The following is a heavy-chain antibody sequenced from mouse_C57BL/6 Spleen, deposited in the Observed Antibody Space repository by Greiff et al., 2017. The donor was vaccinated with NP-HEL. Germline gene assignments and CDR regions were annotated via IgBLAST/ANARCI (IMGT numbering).Heavy chain of an antibody. J-gene: IGHJ4*01. V-gene: IGHV1-15*01. CDR1: GYTFTDYE. CDR2: IDPETGGT. Sequence: VQLQQSGAELVRPGASVTLSCKASGYTFTDYEMHWVKQTPVHGLEWIGAIDPETGGTAYNQKFKGKAILTADKSSSTAYMELRSLTSEDSAVYYCTATVVEAMDYWGQGTSVTVSS. D-gene: IGHD1-1*01. CDR3: TATVVEAMDY.